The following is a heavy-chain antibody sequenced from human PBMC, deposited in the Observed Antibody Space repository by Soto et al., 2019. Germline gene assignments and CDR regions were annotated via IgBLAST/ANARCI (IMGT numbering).Heavy chain of an antibody. J-gene: IGHJ4*02. Sequence: GGSLRLSCAASGFSFSTSSMAWVRQPPGKGLEWVSAISPSASDTLYADSVKGRFTISRDNSQNTLFLQMTSLRADDTAVYYCAKGGYTFAYEWCQGALVTVSS. CDR2: ISPSASDT. V-gene: IGHV3-23*01. CDR3: AKGGYTFAYE. D-gene: IGHD5-18*01. CDR1: GFSFSTSS.